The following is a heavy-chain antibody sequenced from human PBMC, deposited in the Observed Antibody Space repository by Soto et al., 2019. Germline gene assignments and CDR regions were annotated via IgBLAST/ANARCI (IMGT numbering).Heavy chain of an antibody. V-gene: IGHV3-66*01. Sequence: GGSLRLSWAASGFTVSSNYMSWGRQAPGKGLDWVSVIYSGGSTYYADSVKGRFTISRDNSKNTLYLQMNSLRAEDTAVYYCARERNFWSGYYPHPRPSSSDAFDSCGQGTIVTVSS. D-gene: IGHD3-3*01. CDR2: IYSGGST. CDR3: ARERNFWSGYYPHPRPSSSDAFDS. CDR1: GFTVSSNY. J-gene: IGHJ3*01.